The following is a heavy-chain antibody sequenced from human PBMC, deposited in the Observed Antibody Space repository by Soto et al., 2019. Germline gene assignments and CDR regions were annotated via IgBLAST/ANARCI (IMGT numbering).Heavy chain of an antibody. Sequence: PGGSLRLSCAASGFTFSSYAMSWVRQAPGKGLEWVSAISGSGGSTYYADSVKGRFTISRDNSKNALSLQMNSLRADDTAIYYCAKGSSAGVVVVTTTMHFDYWAQGTLVTVSS. CDR2: ISGSGGST. D-gene: IGHD2-21*01. J-gene: IGHJ4*02. CDR1: GFTFSSYA. V-gene: IGHV3-23*01. CDR3: AKGSSAGVVVVTTTMHFDY.